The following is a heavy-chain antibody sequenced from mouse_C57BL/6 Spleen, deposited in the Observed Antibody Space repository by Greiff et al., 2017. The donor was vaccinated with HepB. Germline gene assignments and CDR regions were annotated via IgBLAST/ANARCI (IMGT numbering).Heavy chain of an antibody. V-gene: IGHV1-76*01. CDR3: ARSGDGYAMDY. CDR2: IYPGSGNT. D-gene: IGHD2-3*01. Sequence: VQLQQSGAELVRPGASVKLSCKASGYTFTDYYINWVKPRPGQGLEWIARIYPGSGNTYYNEKFKGKATLTAEKSSSTAYMQLSSLTSEDSAVYFCARSGDGYAMDYWGQGTSVTVSS. CDR1: GYTFTDYY. J-gene: IGHJ4*01.